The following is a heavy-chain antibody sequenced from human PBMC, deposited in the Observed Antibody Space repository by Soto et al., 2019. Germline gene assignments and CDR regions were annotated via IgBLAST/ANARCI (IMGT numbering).Heavy chain of an antibody. CDR3: ARPRNYFYSRGYYYWVDG. J-gene: IGHJ4*02. CDR1: GYTFTSYW. V-gene: IGHV5-51*01. D-gene: IGHD3-22*01. CDR2: ISPGDSDT. Sequence: GESLKISCKTSGYTFTSYWIAWVRQMPGKGLEWMGVISPGDSDTIYSPSFQGQVTISADKSISTAYLQWDSLKASDTAMYYFARPRNYFYSRGYYYWVDGWGQGTLV.